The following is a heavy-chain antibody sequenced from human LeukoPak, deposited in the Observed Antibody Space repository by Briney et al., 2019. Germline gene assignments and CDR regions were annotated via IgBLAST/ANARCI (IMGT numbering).Heavy chain of an antibody. Sequence: SETLSLTCTVSGGSISSYYWSWIRQPPGKGLEWIGYIYYSGSTNYNPSLKSRVTISVDTSKNQFSLKLSSVTAADTAVYYCARATQLVSYNWFDPWGQGTLVTVSS. CDR1: GGSISSYY. CDR3: ARATQLVSYNWFDP. D-gene: IGHD6-13*01. J-gene: IGHJ5*02. V-gene: IGHV4-59*01. CDR2: IYYSGST.